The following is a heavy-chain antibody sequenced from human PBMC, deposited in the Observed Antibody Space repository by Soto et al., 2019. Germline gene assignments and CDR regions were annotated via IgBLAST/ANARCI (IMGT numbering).Heavy chain of an antibody. J-gene: IGHJ4*02. CDR3: ARDRFAGTLFDY. CDR1: GVSISSGGYY. V-gene: IGHV4-31*03. D-gene: IGHD6-13*01. Sequence: SETLSLTCTVSGVSISSGGYYWSWIRQHPGKGLEWIGYIYYSGSTYYNPSLKSRVTISVDTSKNQFSLKLSSVTAADTAVYYCARDRFAGTLFDYWGQGTLVTVSS. CDR2: IYYSGST.